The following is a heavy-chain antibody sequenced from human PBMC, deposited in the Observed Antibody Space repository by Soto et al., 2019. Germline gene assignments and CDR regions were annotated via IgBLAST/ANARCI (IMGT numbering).Heavy chain of an antibody. CDR3: ARDLIYAGYYYYMDV. CDR1: GFTFSSYS. V-gene: IGHV3-21*01. Sequence: EVQLVESGGGLVKPGGSLRLSCAASGFTFSSYSMNWVRQAPGKGLEWVSSINYKSHIDYADSVKGRFTISRDNAKNSLYLQMNSLRAEDTAVYFCARDLIYAGYYYYMDVWCIGPTVTVSS. J-gene: IGHJ6*03. D-gene: IGHD3-10*01. CDR2: INYKSHI.